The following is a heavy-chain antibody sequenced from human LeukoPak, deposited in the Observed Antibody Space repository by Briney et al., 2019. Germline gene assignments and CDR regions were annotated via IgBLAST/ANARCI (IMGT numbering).Heavy chain of an antibody. V-gene: IGHV3-23*01. CDR1: GFTFSHYA. Sequence: GGSLRLSCAASGFTFSHYAMTWVRQAPGKGLEWVSDIYGSGDKTHYTDSVKGRFTISRDNSKNTLYLEMNSLSHEDTAIYYCAKGAAGLDDWGQGTLVTVSS. D-gene: IGHD6-13*01. J-gene: IGHJ4*02. CDR3: AKGAAGLDD. CDR2: IYGSGDKT.